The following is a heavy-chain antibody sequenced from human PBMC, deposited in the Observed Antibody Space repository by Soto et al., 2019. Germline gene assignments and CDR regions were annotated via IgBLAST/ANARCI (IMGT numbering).Heavy chain of an antibody. J-gene: IGHJ4*02. V-gene: IGHV1-46*01. D-gene: IGHD1-26*01. CDR2: INPSGGST. Sequence: QVQLVQSGAEVKKPGASVKVSCKASGYTFTSYYMHWVRQAPGQGLEWMGIINPSGGSTSYAQKFQGRVTMTRDTSTSTVYMELSSLRSEDTAVYYCARGGEGATDTLDYFDYWGQGTLVTVSS. CDR3: ARGGEGATDTLDYFDY. CDR1: GYTFTSYY.